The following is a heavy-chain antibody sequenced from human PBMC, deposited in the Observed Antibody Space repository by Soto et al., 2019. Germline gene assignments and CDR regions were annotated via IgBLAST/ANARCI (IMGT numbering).Heavy chain of an antibody. CDR2: IKSKTDGGTR. J-gene: IGHJ4*02. CDR3: TCLHYDILTGSKWHYFDY. D-gene: IGHD3-9*01. V-gene: IGHV3-15*01. Sequence: PGGSLRLSCAASGFTFSDAWMSWVRQAPGKGLEWVGRIKSKTDGGTRDYAAPVKGRVTISRDDSKNTLYLQMNILKTEDTAVYYCTCLHYDILTGSKWHYFDYWGQGTLVTVSS. CDR1: GFTFSDAW.